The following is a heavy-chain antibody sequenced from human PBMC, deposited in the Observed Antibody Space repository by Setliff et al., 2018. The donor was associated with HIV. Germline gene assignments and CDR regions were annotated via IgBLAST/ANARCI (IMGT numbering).Heavy chain of an antibody. CDR3: SRGIAVAGHDFANTPGDI. CDR2: IDPSDSYI. J-gene: IGHJ3*02. Sequence: PGESLKISCKGSGKSLSNYWINWVRQMPGKGLEWMGSIDPSDSYINYGPSFQGHVTISADKSTNTAFLQWSSLKASDSAMYYCSRGIAVAGHDFANTPGDIWGQGTMVTVSS. V-gene: IGHV5-10-1*01. D-gene: IGHD6-19*01. CDR1: GKSLSNYW.